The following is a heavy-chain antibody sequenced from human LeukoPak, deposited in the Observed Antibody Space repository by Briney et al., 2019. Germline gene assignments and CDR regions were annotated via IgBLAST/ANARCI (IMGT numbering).Heavy chain of an antibody. D-gene: IGHD3-3*01. V-gene: IGHV3-23*01. CDR2: ISGSGGST. J-gene: IGHJ3*02. Sequence: PSETLSLTCAVYGGSFSDYYWSWIRQTPGEGLEWVSAISGSGGSTYYADSVKGRFTISRDNSKNTLYLQMNSLRAEDTAVYYCARDRDFWSGYGTVGAFDIWGQGTMVTVSS. CDR1: GGSFSDYY. CDR3: ARDRDFWSGYGTVGAFDI.